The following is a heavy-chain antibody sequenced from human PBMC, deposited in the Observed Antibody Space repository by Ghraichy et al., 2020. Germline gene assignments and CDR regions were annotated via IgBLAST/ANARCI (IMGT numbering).Heavy chain of an antibody. V-gene: IGHV1-2*02. D-gene: IGHD3-9*01. Sequence: ASVKVSCKASGYTFTGYYMHWVRQAPGQGLEWMGWINPNSGGTNYAQKFQGRVTMTRDTSISTAYMELSRLRSDDTAVYYCASRSGAIRYFDLYGMDVWGQGTTVTVSS. CDR3: ASRSGAIRYFDLYGMDV. CDR2: INPNSGGT. J-gene: IGHJ6*02. CDR1: GYTFTGYY.